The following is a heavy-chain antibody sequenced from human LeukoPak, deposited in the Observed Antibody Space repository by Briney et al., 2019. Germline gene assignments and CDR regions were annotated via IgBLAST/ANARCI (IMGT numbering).Heavy chain of an antibody. CDR1: GGSISSGGYY. D-gene: IGHD4-11*01. V-gene: IGHV4-30-2*01. CDR3: ARVPNDYTISGVFEI. J-gene: IGHJ3*02. CDR2: IYYSGST. Sequence: SQTLSLTCTVSGGSISSGGYYWSWIRQPPGKGLEWIGYIYYSGSTYYNPSLKSRVTISVDRSKNQFSLKLSSVTAADTAVYYCARVPNDYTISGVFEIWGQGTMVTVSS.